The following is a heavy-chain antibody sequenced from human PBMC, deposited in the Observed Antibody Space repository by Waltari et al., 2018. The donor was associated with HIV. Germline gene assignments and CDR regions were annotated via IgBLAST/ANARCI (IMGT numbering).Heavy chain of an antibody. D-gene: IGHD3-10*01. CDR2: INWNGGST. V-gene: IGHV3-20*04. CDR3: ARDYGSGSYYNY. J-gene: IGHJ4*02. CDR1: GLNFDDYG. Sequence: EVQLLESGGGLVRSGGSLCLSCVAHGLNFDDYGMSWVRQAPGKGLEWVSGINWNGGSTGYADSVKGRFSISRDNAKNSLYLQMNSLRAEDTALYYCARDYGSGSYYNYWGQGTLVTVSS.